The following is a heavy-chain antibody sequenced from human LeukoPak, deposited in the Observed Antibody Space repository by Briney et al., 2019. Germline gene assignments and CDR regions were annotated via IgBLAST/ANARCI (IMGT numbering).Heavy chain of an antibody. Sequence: ASVKVSCKASGYTFTDENIIWVRQAPGQGLEWMGGIIPIFGTANYAQKFQGRVTITADESTSTAYMELSSLRSEDTAVYYCASDRDGYNYYFDYWGQGTLVTVSS. D-gene: IGHD5-24*01. CDR1: GYTFTDEN. CDR3: ASDRDGYNYYFDY. V-gene: IGHV1-69*13. J-gene: IGHJ4*02. CDR2: IIPIFGTA.